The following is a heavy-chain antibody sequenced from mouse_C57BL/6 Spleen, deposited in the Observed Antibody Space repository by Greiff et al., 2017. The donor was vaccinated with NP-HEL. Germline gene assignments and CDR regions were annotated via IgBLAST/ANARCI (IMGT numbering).Heavy chain of an antibody. CDR2: IHPNSGST. V-gene: IGHV1-64*01. CDR3: ARQESYGNYVSWYFDV. CDR1: GYTFTSYW. J-gene: IGHJ1*03. Sequence: QVQLQQPGAELVKPGASVKLSCKASGYTFTSYWMHWVKQRPGQGLEWIGMIHPNSGSTNYNEKFKSKATLTVDKSSSTAYMQLSSLTSEDSAVYYWARQESYGNYVSWYFDVWGTGTTVTVSS. D-gene: IGHD2-1*01.